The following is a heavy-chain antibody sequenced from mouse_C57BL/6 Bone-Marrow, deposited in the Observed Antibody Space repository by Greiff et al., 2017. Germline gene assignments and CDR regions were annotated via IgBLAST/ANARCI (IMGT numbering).Heavy chain of an antibody. D-gene: IGHD2-3*01. CDR3: TGDGSSWFAY. Sequence: EVQLVESGGGLVQPGGSMKLSCVACGFTFSNYWMNWVRQSPEKGLEWVAQIRLKSDNYATHYAESVKGRFTISRDDSKSSVYLQMNNLRAEDTGIYYCTGDGSSWFAYWGQGTLVTVSA. CDR1: GFTFSNYW. J-gene: IGHJ3*01. V-gene: IGHV6-3*01. CDR2: IRLKSDNYAT.